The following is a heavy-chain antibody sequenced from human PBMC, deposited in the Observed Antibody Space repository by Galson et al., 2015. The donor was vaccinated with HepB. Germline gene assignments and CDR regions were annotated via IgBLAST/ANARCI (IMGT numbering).Heavy chain of an antibody. CDR1: GFTVYNNY. CDR3: ARDPPGVAAAGSGY. V-gene: IGHV3-66*02. D-gene: IGHD6-13*01. CDR2: IYSGGST. J-gene: IGHJ4*02. Sequence: SLRLSCAVSGFTVYNNYMSWVRQAPGKGLEWVSLIYSGGSTHYSDSVKGRFTISRDKSKNTLYLEMNSLKPEDTAVYYCARDPPGVAAAGSGYWCQGTLVTVSS.